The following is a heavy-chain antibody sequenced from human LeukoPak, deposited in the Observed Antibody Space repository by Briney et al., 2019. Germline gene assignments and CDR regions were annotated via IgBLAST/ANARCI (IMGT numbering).Heavy chain of an antibody. J-gene: IGHJ4*02. Sequence: PGGSLRLSCAASGFTFSIYSMNWVRQAPGKGLEWVSSISSDGIHTFYADPVKGRFTISRDNAKNSLYLQMNSLRDEDTAVYYCSKDRPRSSFDYWGQGILVTVSS. CDR3: SKDRPRSSFDY. CDR1: GFTFSIYS. D-gene: IGHD6-6*01. CDR2: ISSDGIHT. V-gene: IGHV3-21*01.